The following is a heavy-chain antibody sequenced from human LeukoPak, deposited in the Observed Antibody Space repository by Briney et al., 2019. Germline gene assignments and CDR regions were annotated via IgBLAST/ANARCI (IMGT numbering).Heavy chain of an antibody. CDR2: IRYDGSNK. J-gene: IGHJ6*02. Sequence: GGSLRLSCAASGFTFSSYGMHWVRQAPGKGLEGVAFIRYDGSNKYYADYVKGRFTISRDNSKNTLYLQMNSLRAEDTAVYYCAKGSSKYGDYINYYGMDVWGQGTTVTVSS. V-gene: IGHV3-30*02. D-gene: IGHD4-17*01. CDR3: AKGSSKYGDYINYYGMDV. CDR1: GFTFSSYG.